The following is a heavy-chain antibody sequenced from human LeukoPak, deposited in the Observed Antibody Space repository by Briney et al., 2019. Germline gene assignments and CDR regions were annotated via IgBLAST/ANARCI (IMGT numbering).Heavy chain of an antibody. CDR3: ATYPPNCSGGGCYFDY. CDR1: GFTVSSNY. D-gene: IGHD2-15*01. J-gene: IGHJ4*02. CDR2: IYSGGST. V-gene: IGHV3-53*04. Sequence: GGSLRLSCAASGFTVSSNYMSWVRQAPGKGLEWVSVIYSGGSTYYADSVKGRFTISRHNSKNTLYLQMNSLRAEDTAVYYCATYPPNCSGGGCYFDYWGQGTLVTVSS.